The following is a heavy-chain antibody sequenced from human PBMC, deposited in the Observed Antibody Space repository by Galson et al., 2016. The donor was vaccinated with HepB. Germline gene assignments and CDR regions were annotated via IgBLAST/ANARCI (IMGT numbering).Heavy chain of an antibody. D-gene: IGHD2/OR15-2a*01. CDR3: ARDVQYRFDS. V-gene: IGHV1-18*01. Sequence: SVKVSCKASGYTFTSYGITWVRQAPGQGLEWMGWNSTYSGNTKYAQKFQGGLTLTTDSSTTTAYMELRSLRFDGTALYYCARDVQYRFDSWGQGTLVTVSS. J-gene: IGHJ4*02. CDR2: NSTYSGNT. CDR1: GYTFTSYG.